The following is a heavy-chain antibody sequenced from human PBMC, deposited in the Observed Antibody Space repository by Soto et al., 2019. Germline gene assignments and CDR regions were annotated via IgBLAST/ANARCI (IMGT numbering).Heavy chain of an antibody. CDR3: TTDSPLVDSGYEEGNREGYYYYYGMEV. Sequence: PGGSLRLSCASSVFTFSNAWMSCVRQSPGKWLEWVGRIKSKTDGGTTDYAAPVKGRFTISRDDSKNTLYLQMNSLKTEDTAVYYCTTDSPLVDSGYEEGNREGYYYYYGMEVLGQGTTVIVS. CDR2: IKSKTDGGTT. V-gene: IGHV3-15*01. J-gene: IGHJ6*01. D-gene: IGHD5-12*01. CDR1: VFTFSNAW.